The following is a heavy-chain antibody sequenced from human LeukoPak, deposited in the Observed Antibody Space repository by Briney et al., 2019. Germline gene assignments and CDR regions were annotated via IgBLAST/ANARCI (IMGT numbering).Heavy chain of an antibody. CDR2: IYYSGST. Sequence: SETLSVTCTVSGGSISSSSYYWGWIRQPPGKGLEWIGSIYYSGSTYYNPSLKSRVTISVDTSKNQFSLKLSSVTAADTAVYYCARHPYYGSGSYDPFDYWGQEPWSPSPQ. CDR3: ARHPYYGSGSYDPFDY. V-gene: IGHV4-39*01. J-gene: IGHJ4*01. D-gene: IGHD3-10*01. CDR1: GGSISSSSYY.